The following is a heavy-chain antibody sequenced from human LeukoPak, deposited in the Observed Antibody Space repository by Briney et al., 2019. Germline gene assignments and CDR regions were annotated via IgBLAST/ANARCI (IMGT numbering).Heavy chain of an antibody. J-gene: IGHJ4*02. CDR3: ARGGYYDFSYFDY. CDR1: GFTFSSYA. CDR2: ISYDGSNK. Sequence: GGSLRLSCAASGFTFSSYAMHWVRQAPGKGLEWVAVISYDGSNKYYADSVKGRFIISRDNSKNTLYLQMNSLRAEDTAVYYCARGGYYDFSYFDYWGQGTLVTVSS. V-gene: IGHV3-30-3*01. D-gene: IGHD3-3*01.